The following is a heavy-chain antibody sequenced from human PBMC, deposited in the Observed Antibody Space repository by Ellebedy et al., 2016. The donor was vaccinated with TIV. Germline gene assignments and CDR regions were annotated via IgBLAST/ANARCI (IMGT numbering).Heavy chain of an antibody. CDR1: GGSISSSTYY. V-gene: IGHV4-61*01. Sequence: MPSETLSLTCTVSGGSISSSTYYWSWIRQPPGKGLEWIGLIHSSGTTNYNPSLKSRVALSVDASNKQFALNLDSVTAADTAVYYCAGGTGWLPDNWGQGTLVTVSS. CDR2: IHSSGTT. J-gene: IGHJ4*02. D-gene: IGHD6-19*01. CDR3: AGGTGWLPDN.